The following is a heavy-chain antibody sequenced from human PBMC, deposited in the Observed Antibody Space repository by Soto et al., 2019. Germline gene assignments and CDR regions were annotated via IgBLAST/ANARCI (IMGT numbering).Heavy chain of an antibody. D-gene: IGHD3-22*01. CDR3: ARGVWACYSSEGGFDL. J-gene: IGHJ4*02. Sequence: QVQLVQSGAEVKKSGAAVKISCKTSGFTFTNYYLHWVRQAPGQGLEWMGLINPAPGSTNYAEKFQGRVTMTRDRSSNTVYMQPGRLTSEDTGIYYCARGVWACYSSEGGFDLWGQGTHITVSS. CDR2: INPAPGST. V-gene: IGHV1-46*01. CDR1: GFTFTNYY.